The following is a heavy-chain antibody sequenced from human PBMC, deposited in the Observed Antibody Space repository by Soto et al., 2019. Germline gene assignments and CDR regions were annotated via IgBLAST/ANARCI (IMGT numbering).Heavy chain of an antibody. J-gene: IGHJ4*02. Sequence: QVQLQESGPGLVKPSQTLSLTCTVSGGSISSGDYYWSWIRQPPGKGLEWIGYIYYSGSTYYNPSLKSRVTISVDTSKNQFSLKLSSVTAADTAVYYCARGRLYYDSSGYYHHYFDYWGQGTLVTVSS. CDR2: IYYSGST. D-gene: IGHD3-22*01. CDR3: ARGRLYYDSSGYYHHYFDY. CDR1: GGSISSGDYY. V-gene: IGHV4-30-4*01.